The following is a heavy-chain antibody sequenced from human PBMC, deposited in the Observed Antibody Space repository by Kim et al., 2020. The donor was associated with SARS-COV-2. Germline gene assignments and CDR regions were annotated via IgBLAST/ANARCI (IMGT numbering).Heavy chain of an antibody. V-gene: IGHV3-15*01. J-gene: IGHJ3*02. CDR1: GFTFSNAW. Sequence: GGSLRLSCAASGFTFSNAWMSWVRQAPGKGLEWVGRIKSKTDGGTTDYAAPVKGRFTISRDDSKNTLYLQMNSLKTEDTAVYYCYTHIVVVTESDAFDIWGQGTMVTVSS. CDR3: YTHIVVVTESDAFDI. CDR2: IKSKTDGGTT. D-gene: IGHD2-21*02.